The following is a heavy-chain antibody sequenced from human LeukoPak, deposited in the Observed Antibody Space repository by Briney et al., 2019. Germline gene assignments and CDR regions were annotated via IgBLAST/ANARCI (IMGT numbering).Heavy chain of an antibody. CDR3: ARDRGSSWYVDY. V-gene: IGHV1-2*02. J-gene: IGHJ4*02. CDR2: INPSSGGT. Sequence: GASVKVSCKTYGYSFTSYYIHWVRQAPGQGLEWMGWINPSSGGTEYAQKFQGRVTMTGDTSISTAYMELSRLRSDDTAVYYCARDRGSSWYVDYWGQGTLVTVSS. CDR1: GYSFTSYY. D-gene: IGHD6-13*01.